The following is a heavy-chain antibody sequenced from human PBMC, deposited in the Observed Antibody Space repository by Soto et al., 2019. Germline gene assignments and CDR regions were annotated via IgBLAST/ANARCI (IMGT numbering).Heavy chain of an antibody. CDR3: FTGGVTSRTFAY. Sequence: GESLKISCKASGYIIKNYWIGWVRQMPGQGLEWMGIIFPDDSDTRYSPPFQGHVTISVDKSISTAYVQWSSLKASDSAIYYCFTGGVTSRTFAYWGQGTLVTVSS. V-gene: IGHV5-51*01. CDR2: IFPDDSDT. J-gene: IGHJ4*02. D-gene: IGHD3-3*01. CDR1: GYIIKNYW.